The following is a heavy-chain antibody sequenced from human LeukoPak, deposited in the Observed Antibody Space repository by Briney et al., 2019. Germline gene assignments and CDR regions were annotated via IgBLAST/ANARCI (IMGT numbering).Heavy chain of an antibody. J-gene: IGHJ4*02. CDR3: ARDLRAGAPGEDY. V-gene: IGHV3-7*01. CDR1: GLTFSNSA. CDR2: IKQDGREK. D-gene: IGHD1-26*01. Sequence: GGSLRLSCAASGLTFSNSAMSWVRQAPGKGLEWVANIKQDGREKYYVDSVKGRFTISRDNAKNSLYLQMNSLRAEDTAVYYCARDLRAGAPGEDYWGQGTLVIVSS.